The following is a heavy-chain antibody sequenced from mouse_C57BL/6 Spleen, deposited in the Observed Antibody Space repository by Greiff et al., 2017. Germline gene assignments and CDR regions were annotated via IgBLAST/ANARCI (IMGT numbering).Heavy chain of an antibody. D-gene: IGHD2-5*01. CDR2: ISSGSSTI. V-gene: IGHV5-17*01. CDR3: ARRSNYQFDD. CDR1: GFTFSDYG. J-gene: IGHJ2*01. Sequence: DVKLVESGGGLVKPGGSLKLSCAASGFTFSDYGMHWVRQAPEKGLEWVAYISSGSSTIYYADTVKGRFTISRDNATHTLFLQMTSLRSESTAMCSCARRSNYQFDDWGQGTTLTVSS.